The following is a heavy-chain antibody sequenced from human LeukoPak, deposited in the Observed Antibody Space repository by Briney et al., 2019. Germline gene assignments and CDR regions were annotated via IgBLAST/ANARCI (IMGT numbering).Heavy chain of an antibody. J-gene: IGHJ3*02. D-gene: IGHD6-13*01. Sequence: ASVKVSCKASGYTFTPYAINWVRQAPGQGLEWMGWINTNTGNPTYAQDFTGRFVFSLDTSVSTTYLQISSLKAEDTAVYYCARAHSTSWYDAFDIWGQGTMVTVSS. CDR2: INTNTGNP. CDR1: GYTFTPYA. V-gene: IGHV7-4-1*02. CDR3: ARAHSTSWYDAFDI.